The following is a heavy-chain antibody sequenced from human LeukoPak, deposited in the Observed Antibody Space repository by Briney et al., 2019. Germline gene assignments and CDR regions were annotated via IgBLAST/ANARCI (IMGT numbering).Heavy chain of an antibody. D-gene: IGHD5-18*01. J-gene: IGHJ6*03. CDR2: IYYSGST. Sequence: KSSETLSLTCTVSGGSISGNYWGWIRQPPGKGLEWIGYIYYSGSTNYNPSLKSRVTISVDTSKNQFSLKLSSVTAADTALYYCAGLGYSYGPFMDVWGKGATVTISS. CDR3: AGLGYSYGPFMDV. CDR1: GGSISGNY. V-gene: IGHV4-59*01.